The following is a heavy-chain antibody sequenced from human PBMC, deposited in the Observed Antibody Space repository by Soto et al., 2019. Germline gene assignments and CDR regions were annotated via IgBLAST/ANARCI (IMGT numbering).Heavy chain of an antibody. Sequence: QVQLVQSGAEVRKPGSSVKVSCKASGVTFSSYTISWVRQAPGQGLEWMGRIIPVLGVANYAPKFQGRLTIIAAEPASTVYMDLSSLRSADTAMYYARWLITGDTDEADLWGKGTFITGSS. CDR1: GVTFSSYT. CDR3: RWLITGDTDEADL. J-gene: IGHJ3*01. V-gene: IGHV1-69*02. CDR2: IIPVLGVA. D-gene: IGHD2-8*02.